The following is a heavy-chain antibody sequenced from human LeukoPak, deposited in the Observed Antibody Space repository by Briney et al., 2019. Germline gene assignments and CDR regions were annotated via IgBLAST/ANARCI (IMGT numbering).Heavy chain of an antibody. CDR1: GGSISSYY. V-gene: IGHV4-59*01. D-gene: IGHD5-18*01. CDR3: ARERGYSYGYRFDP. Sequence: SETLSLTCTVSGGSISSYYWSWIRQPPGKGLEWIGYIYYSGSTNYNPSLKSRVTISVDTSKNQFSLKLSSVTAADTAVYYCARERGYSYGYRFDPWGQGTLVTVSS. J-gene: IGHJ5*02. CDR2: IYYSGST.